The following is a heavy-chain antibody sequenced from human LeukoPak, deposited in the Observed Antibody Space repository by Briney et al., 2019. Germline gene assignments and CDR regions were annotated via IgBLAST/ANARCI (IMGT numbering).Heavy chain of an antibody. D-gene: IGHD5-18*01. CDR3: ARGLAIQLWLKGNWYFDL. CDR2: INPSGGST. J-gene: IGHJ2*01. CDR1: GYTFTSYY. Sequence: ASVKVSCKASGYTFTSYYMHRVRQAPGQGLEWVGIINPSGGSTSYAQKFQGRVTMTRDTSTSTVYMELSSLRSEDTAVYYCARGLAIQLWLKGNWYFDLWGRGTLVTVSS. V-gene: IGHV1-46*01.